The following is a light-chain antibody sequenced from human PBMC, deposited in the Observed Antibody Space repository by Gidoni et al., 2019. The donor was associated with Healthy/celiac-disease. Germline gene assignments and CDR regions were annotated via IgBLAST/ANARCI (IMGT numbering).Light chain of an antibody. CDR2: GAS. V-gene: IGKV3-15*01. CDR3: QQYNNWHWT. J-gene: IGKJ1*01. Sequence: EIAMTQSPATLSVSPGERATLSCRASQSVSSNLAWYQQKPGQAPRLLIYGASTRATGIPARFSGSGSGTEFTLTISSLQSEDFAVYYCQQYNNWHWTFGQGTKVEIK. CDR1: QSVSSN.